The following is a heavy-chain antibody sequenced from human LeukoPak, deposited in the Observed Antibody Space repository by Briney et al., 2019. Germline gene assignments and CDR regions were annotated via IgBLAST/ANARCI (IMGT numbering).Heavy chain of an antibody. V-gene: IGHV3-66*01. J-gene: IGHJ4*02. CDR2: IYSGGST. D-gene: IGHD1-26*01. Sequence: GGSLRLSCAASGFTVSTNYMSWVRQAPGKGLEWVSTIYSGGSTYFADSVKGRFTISRDNSKNTVYLQMNSLRAGDTAVYYCARGRQTGGTYYPYDYWGQGTLVTVSS. CDR1: GFTVSTNY. CDR3: ARGRQTGGTYYPYDY.